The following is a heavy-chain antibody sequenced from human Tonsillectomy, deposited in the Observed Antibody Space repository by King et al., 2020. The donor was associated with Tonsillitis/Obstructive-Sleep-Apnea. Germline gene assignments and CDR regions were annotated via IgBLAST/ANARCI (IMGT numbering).Heavy chain of an antibody. V-gene: IGHV3-30*14. Sequence: QLVQSGGGVGQPGRSLRLSCAASGFSFSDYTMHWVRQAPGKGLEWVAVIAYDGSNKYYADSVKGRFTVSRDNSKNRLYLQMNSLRGDDTSVYYCARDPDSSVVPNYFAFWGQGPLVSVSS. J-gene: IGHJ4*02. CDR2: IAYDGSNK. CDR1: GFSFSDYT. D-gene: IGHD4-23*01. CDR3: ARDPDSSVVPNYFAF.